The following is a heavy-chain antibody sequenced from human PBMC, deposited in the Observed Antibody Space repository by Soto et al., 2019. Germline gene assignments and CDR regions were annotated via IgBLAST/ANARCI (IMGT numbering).Heavy chain of an antibody. Sequence: ASVKLSCKASGGTFSSYAISWVRQAPGQGLEWMGGIIPIFGTANYAQKFQGRVTITADKSTSTAYMELSSLRSEDTAVYYCARPTTYSSGWYGHGMDVWGQGTTVTVSS. CDR1: GGTFSSYA. CDR2: IIPIFGTA. CDR3: ARPTTYSSGWYGHGMDV. V-gene: IGHV1-69*06. J-gene: IGHJ6*02. D-gene: IGHD6-19*01.